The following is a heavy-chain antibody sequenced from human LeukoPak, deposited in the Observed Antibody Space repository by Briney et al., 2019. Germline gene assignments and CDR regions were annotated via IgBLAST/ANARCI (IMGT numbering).Heavy chain of an antibody. Sequence: SETLSLTCTVSGGSISSGGYYWSWIRQPPGTALEGIGYIYHSGSTYYNPSLKSRVTISVDRSKNQFSLKLSSVTAADTAAYYCARVAAVGRAFDIWGQGTMVTVSS. CDR1: GGSISSGGYY. CDR3: ARVAAVGRAFDI. J-gene: IGHJ3*02. CDR2: IYHSGST. D-gene: IGHD6-25*01. V-gene: IGHV4-30-2*01.